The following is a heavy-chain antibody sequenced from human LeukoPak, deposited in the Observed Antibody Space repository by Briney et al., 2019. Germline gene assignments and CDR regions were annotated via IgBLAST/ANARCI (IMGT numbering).Heavy chain of an antibody. CDR1: GFTFSSYA. D-gene: IGHD3-22*01. V-gene: IGHV3-23*01. J-gene: IGHJ4*02. Sequence: GGSLRLSCAASGFTFSSYAMSWVRQAPGKGLEWVSAISGSGGSTYYADSVKGRFTISRDNSKNTLYLQMNSPRAEDTAVYYCAKAGYYYDSSGYYDYWGQGTLVTVSS. CDR3: AKAGYYYDSSGYYDY. CDR2: ISGSGGST.